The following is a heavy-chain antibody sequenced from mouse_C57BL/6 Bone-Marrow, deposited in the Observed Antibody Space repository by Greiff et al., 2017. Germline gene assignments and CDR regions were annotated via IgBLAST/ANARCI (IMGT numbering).Heavy chain of an antibody. D-gene: IGHD1-1*01. CDR3: ARAPYYGSSSFAY. V-gene: IGHV1-81*01. CDR2: IYPRSGNT. Sequence: VQLQQSGAELARPGASVQLSCKASGYTFPSYGISWVKQRTGQGLEWIGEIYPRSGNTSYNEKFKGKATLTADKSSSTAYMELRSLTSEDSAVYFCARAPYYGSSSFAYWGQGTLVTVSA. J-gene: IGHJ3*01. CDR1: GYTFPSYG.